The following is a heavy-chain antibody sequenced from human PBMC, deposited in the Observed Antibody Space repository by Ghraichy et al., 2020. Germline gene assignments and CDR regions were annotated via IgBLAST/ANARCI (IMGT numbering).Heavy chain of an antibody. J-gene: IGHJ4*02. CDR3: ARGASYCSSTTCTPFDY. CDR2: IWFDETYK. CDR1: GFTFSTYG. V-gene: IGHV3-33*01. Sequence: LSLTCEASGFTFSTYGIHWVRQAPGKGLEWVAVIWFDETYKYYADSVEGRFSISRDNSKNTVYLQMHSLRAEDTAVYYCARGASYCSSTTCTPFDYWGQGTRLTVSP. D-gene: IGHD2-2*01.